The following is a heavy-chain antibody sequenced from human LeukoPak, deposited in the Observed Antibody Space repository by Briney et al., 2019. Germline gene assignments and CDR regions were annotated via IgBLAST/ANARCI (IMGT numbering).Heavy chain of an antibody. V-gene: IGHV3-74*01. J-gene: IGHJ4*02. CDR3: ARGPNSNWSGLDF. D-gene: IGHD6-6*01. CDR1: GFSFSGHW. CDR2: ISPTGSTT. Sequence: GGSLRLSCIASGFSFSGHWMHWARQLPGKGLVWVSRISPTGSTTSYADSVKGRFTVSRDYAKNTLYLQVNNLRAEDTAVYYCARGPNSNWSGLDFWGQGTLLTVSS.